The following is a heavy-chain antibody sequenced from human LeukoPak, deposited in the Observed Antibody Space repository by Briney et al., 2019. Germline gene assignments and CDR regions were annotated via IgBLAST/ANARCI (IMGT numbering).Heavy chain of an antibody. D-gene: IGHD3-9*01. V-gene: IGHV3-7*01. Sequence: GGSLRLSCAAFRGNCMSWVRQALGKALGWVANIKPDGSEKYYVDSVKDRFTSSRDNAKNSLFLQMNSLRVEDTAVYYCTRDLMDYDVSTGLHHYYMDVWGQGTTVTVSS. CDR2: IKPDGSEK. J-gene: IGHJ6*02. CDR3: TRDLMDYDVSTGLHHYYMDV. CDR1: RGNC.